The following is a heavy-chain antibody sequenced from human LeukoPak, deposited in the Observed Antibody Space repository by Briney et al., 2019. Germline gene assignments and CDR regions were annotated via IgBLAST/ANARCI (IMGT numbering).Heavy chain of an antibody. J-gene: IGHJ4*02. D-gene: IGHD6-19*01. CDR2: IRSDGSST. V-gene: IGHV3-64*01. CDR1: GFSFSAYI. Sequence: GGSLRLSCVASGFSFSAYIMHWVRQAPGKGLEYVSAIRSDGSSTFYPNSVKGRFTISRDNSKSTLYLQMGSLRAEDTAVYYCTRRYGGHSGWAGYHDSWGQGTLVTVSS. CDR3: TRRYGGHSGWAGYHDS.